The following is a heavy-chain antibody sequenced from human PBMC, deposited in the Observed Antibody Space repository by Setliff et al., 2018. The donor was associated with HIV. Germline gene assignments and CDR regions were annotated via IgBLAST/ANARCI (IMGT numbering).Heavy chain of an antibody. CDR2: ISGGGKSI. CDR1: GFTFSSYT. V-gene: IGHV3-21*01. J-gene: IGHJ6*03. CDR3: VKDEGYIGVVSATMNMPGYYHYYYMDV. Sequence: PGGSLRLSCAASGFTFSSYTMHWVRQAPGKGLEWVASISGGGKSIYYADSVKGRFTISRDNADRSLYLQMNSLRAEDTAVYYCVKDEGYIGVVSATMNMPGYYHYYYMDVWGKGSTVTVSS. D-gene: IGHD2-2*01.